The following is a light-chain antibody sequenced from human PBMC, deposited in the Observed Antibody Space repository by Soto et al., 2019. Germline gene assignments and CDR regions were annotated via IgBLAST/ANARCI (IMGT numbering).Light chain of an antibody. CDR2: AAS. CDR3: QQYSSVPV. Sequence: DIQMTQSPTSLSASVGDRVNITCRASQGIRNFVAWYQQKPGKAPKLLIYAASTLQSGVPSRFSGSGSGTDFNLTINSLQPEDVATYSCQQYSSVPVFGPGTKVEIK. J-gene: IGKJ3*01. CDR1: QGIRNF. V-gene: IGKV1-27*01.